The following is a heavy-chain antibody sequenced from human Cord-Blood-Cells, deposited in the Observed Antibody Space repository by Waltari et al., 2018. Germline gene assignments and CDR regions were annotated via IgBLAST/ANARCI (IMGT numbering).Heavy chain of an antibody. Sequence: QVQLVQSGAEVKKPGASVKVSCNASGSTFTVSYIPWVRQAPGQGLEWMGWINPNSGDTNYAQKFQGWVTMTRDTSISTAYMELSRLRSDDTAVYYCARLTSSWYFDLWGRGTLVTVSS. V-gene: IGHV1-2*04. CDR1: GSTFTVSY. D-gene: IGHD6-6*01. J-gene: IGHJ2*01. CDR3: ARLTSSWYFDL. CDR2: INPNSGDT.